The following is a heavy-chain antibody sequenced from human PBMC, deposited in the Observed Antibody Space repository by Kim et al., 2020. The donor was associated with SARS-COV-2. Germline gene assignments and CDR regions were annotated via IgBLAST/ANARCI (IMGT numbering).Heavy chain of an antibody. D-gene: IGHD1-20*01. CDR3: ARDVTALDY. Sequence: SETLSLTCTVSGASISSWYWSWIRQPPGKELEYIGSVYYSGTTNYNPSLKSRVTMSVDTSKNQFSLKLSSVTAADTAVYYCARDVTALDYWDQGTLVTVSS. J-gene: IGHJ4*02. CDR1: GASISSWY. CDR2: VYYSGTT. V-gene: IGHV4-59*01.